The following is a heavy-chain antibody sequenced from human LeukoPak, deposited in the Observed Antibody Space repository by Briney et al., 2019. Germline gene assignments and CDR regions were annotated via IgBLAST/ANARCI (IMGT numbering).Heavy chain of an antibody. Sequence: PGGSLRLPCAASGFTFRGHWMSWVRQAPGKGLEWVANINQGGSDKYYVDSVKGRFTISRDNANNLLYLQMNSLRGEDTAVYYCTRDRSRAEDDWGQGTLVTVSS. CDR1: GFTFRGHW. J-gene: IGHJ4*02. CDR2: INQGGSDK. CDR3: TRDRSRAEDD. D-gene: IGHD1-14*01. V-gene: IGHV3-7*01.